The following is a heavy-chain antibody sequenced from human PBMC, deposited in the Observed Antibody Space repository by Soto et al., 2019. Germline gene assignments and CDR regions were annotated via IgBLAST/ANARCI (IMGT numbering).Heavy chain of an antibody. D-gene: IGHD1-26*01. CDR1: AGLPRRCY. Sequence: SETLALSCSLSAGLPRRCYSTWVRQPPGKGLEWIGYIYYSASTNYNPSLKSRVTISVDTSKNQFSLKLSSVTAADTAVYYCARSFPLSFLGGPFDVWGQGTMVT. CDR2: IYYSAST. V-gene: IGHV4-59*01. CDR3: ARSFPLSFLGGPFDV. J-gene: IGHJ3*01.